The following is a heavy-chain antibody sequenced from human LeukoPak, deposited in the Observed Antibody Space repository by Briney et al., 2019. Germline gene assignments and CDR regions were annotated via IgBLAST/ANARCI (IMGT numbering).Heavy chain of an antibody. CDR1: GYTFTGYY. V-gene: IGHV1-2*02. D-gene: IGHD5-12*01. Sequence: GASVKVSCKASGYTFTGYYMHWVRQAPGQGLEWMGWINPNSGGTNYAQKFQGRVTMTRNTSISTAYMELSSLRSEGTAVYYCARGGHSGYEIGDYYYYYYMDVWGKGTTVTISS. CDR2: INPNSGGT. CDR3: ARGGHSGYEIGDYYYYYYMDV. J-gene: IGHJ6*03.